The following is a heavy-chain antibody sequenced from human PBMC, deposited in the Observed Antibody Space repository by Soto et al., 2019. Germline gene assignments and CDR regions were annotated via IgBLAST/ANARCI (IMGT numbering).Heavy chain of an antibody. V-gene: IGHV3-74*01. J-gene: IGHJ5*02. D-gene: IGHD4-17*01. CDR3: ARDQSATVITSTHFDP. Sequence: GGSLRLSCAASGFTFSSYWMHWVRQAPGKGLVWVSRINSDGSSISYADSVKGRFTISRDNSKNTLYLQMNSLRPEDTAMYYCARDQSATVITSTHFDPWGQGTLVTVSS. CDR1: GFTFSSYW. CDR2: INSDGSSI.